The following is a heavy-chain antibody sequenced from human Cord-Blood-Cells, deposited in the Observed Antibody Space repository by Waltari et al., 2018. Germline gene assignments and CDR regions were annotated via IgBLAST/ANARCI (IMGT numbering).Heavy chain of an antibody. J-gene: IGHJ4*02. CDR3: ARSKDYYGSGSYFDY. D-gene: IGHD3-10*01. V-gene: IGHV1-2*02. CDR2: INPNSGGT. CDR1: GYTFTGYY. Sequence: QVQLVQSGAEVTKPGASVKVSCKASGYTFTGYYMPWVRQAPGQGLEWMGWINPNSGGTNYAQKFQGRVTMTRDTSISTAYMELSRLRSDDTAVYYCARSKDYYGSGSYFDYWGQGTLVTVSS.